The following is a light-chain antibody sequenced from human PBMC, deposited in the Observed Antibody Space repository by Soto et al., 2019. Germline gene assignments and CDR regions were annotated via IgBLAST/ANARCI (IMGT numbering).Light chain of an antibody. V-gene: IGKV1-5*03. CDR3: QQYNDYSWK. CDR2: KAS. Sequence: NQMTQSPSTLSASVGDRVAITCRASQSIGIWLAWYQQKPGKAPRFLIYKASSLESGVPSRFSGSGYGTEFTLTISSLQTDDFATYYCQQYNDYSWKFGQGTKVEIK. CDR1: QSIGIW. J-gene: IGKJ1*01.